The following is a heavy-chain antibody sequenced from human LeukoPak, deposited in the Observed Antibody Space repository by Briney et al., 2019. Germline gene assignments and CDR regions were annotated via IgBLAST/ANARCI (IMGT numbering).Heavy chain of an antibody. D-gene: IGHD3-22*01. CDR1: GFTFSSYW. J-gene: IGHJ4*02. CDR2: INSDGSST. Sequence: GGSLRLSCAASGFTFSSYWMHWVRQAPGKGLVWVSRINSDGSSTSYADSVKGRFTISRDNAKNTLYLQMNSLRAEDTAVYYCANTYYYDSSGYGVGYWGQGTLATVYS. CDR3: ANTYYYDSSGYGVGY. V-gene: IGHV3-74*01.